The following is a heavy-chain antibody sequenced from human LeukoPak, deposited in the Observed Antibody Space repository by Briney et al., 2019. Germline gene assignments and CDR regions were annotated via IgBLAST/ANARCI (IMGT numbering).Heavy chain of an antibody. CDR2: MNPKNGNT. V-gene: IGHV1-8*02. D-gene: IGHD2-2*01. CDR3: ATYCSSTSCYDAFDI. CDR1: GYTFTSLD. Sequence: ASVKVSCKASGYTFTSLDISWVRQANGQGLEWLGWMNPKNGNTGYAQKLQGRVTMTTDTSTSTAYMELSSLRSEDTAVYYCATYCSSTSCYDAFDIWGQGTMVTVSS. J-gene: IGHJ3*02.